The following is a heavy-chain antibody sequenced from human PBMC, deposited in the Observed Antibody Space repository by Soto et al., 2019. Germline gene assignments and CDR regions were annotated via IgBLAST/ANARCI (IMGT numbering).Heavy chain of an antibody. CDR3: AKDVTMVRGVPYYFDY. J-gene: IGHJ4*02. CDR2: ISGSGGST. Sequence: GGSLRLSCAASGFTFSSYALSWVRQAPGTGLEWVSAISGSGGSTYYADSVKGRFTISRDNSKNTLYLQMNSLRAEDTAVYYCAKDVTMVRGVPYYFDYWGQGTLVTVSS. D-gene: IGHD3-10*01. CDR1: GFTFSSYA. V-gene: IGHV3-23*01.